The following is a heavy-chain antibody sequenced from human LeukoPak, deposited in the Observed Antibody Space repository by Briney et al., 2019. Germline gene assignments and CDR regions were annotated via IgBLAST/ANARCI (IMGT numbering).Heavy chain of an antibody. D-gene: IGHD3-16*01. Sequence: ASVKVSCKASGYTFTSYDINWVRQATGQGLEWMGWMNPNSGNTGYAQKFQGRVTMTRNTSISTAYMELGSLRSEDTAVYYCARGNCDYIWGSITGLCWFDPWGQGTLVTVSS. CDR2: MNPNSGNT. CDR3: ARGNCDYIWGSITGLCWFDP. CDR1: GYTFTSYD. J-gene: IGHJ5*02. V-gene: IGHV1-8*01.